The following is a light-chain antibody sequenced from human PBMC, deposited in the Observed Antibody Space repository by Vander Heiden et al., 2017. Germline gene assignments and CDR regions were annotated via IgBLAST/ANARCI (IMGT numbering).Light chain of an antibody. CDR2: ATS. Sequence: DIHMTQSPSSLSASLGDRINITCRSSETIFNYINWYQQEPGRAPKLLIYATSNLQSGVPSRFTGSGSGTDFTLTIGSLQREDFATYFCQQTDSPPRTFGQGTKVEI. CDR3: QQTDSPPRT. V-gene: IGKV1-39*01. J-gene: IGKJ1*01. CDR1: ETIFNY.